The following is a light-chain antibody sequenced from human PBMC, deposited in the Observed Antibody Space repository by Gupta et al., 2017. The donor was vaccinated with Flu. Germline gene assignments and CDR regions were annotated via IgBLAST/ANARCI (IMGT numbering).Light chain of an antibody. J-gene: IGKJ2*01. Sequence: DTQMIQSPSILSAFVGDRVTITCRASQSINSWLAWYQQKPGKAPKLLIYKASILESGVPSRFSGSGFGTEFTLTINSLQPDDFATYYCQQYNMYHTFGQGTKLEIK. CDR2: KAS. V-gene: IGKV1-5*03. CDR1: QSINSW. CDR3: QQYNMYHT.